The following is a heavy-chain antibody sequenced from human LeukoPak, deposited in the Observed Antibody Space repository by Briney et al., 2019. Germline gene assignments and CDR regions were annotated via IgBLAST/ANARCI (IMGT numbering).Heavy chain of an antibody. J-gene: IGHJ4*02. V-gene: IGHV3-21*01. Sequence: GGSLRLSCAASGFTFSSYSMNWVRQAPGKGLEWVSSISSSSSYIYYADSVKGRFTISRDNAKNSLYLQMNSLRAEDTAVYYCASWDEVVATGSFDYWGQGTLVTVSS. D-gene: IGHD2-21*02. CDR3: ASWDEVVATGSFDY. CDR1: GFTFSSYS. CDR2: ISSSSSYI.